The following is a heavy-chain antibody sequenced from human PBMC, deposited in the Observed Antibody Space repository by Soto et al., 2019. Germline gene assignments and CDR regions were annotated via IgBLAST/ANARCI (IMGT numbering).Heavy chain of an antibody. Sequence: GGSLRLSCAASGFTFSSYWMSWVRQAPGKGLEWVANIKQDGSEKYYVDSVKGRFTITRDNAKNSLYLQMNSLRAEDTAVYYCASVGVSEEAFDIWGQGTMVTVSS. CDR2: IKQDGSEK. D-gene: IGHD3-10*01. CDR1: GFTFSSYW. CDR3: ASVGVSEEAFDI. J-gene: IGHJ3*02. V-gene: IGHV3-7*01.